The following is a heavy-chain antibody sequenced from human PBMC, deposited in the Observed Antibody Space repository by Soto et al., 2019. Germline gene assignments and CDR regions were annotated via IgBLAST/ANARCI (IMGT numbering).Heavy chain of an antibody. Sequence: GGSLRLSCETSGFTFSIYEMNWFRQAPGKGLECISYISSSGSTIYYADSVQGRFSISRDNTNNPVSLQMKSLRADDTGIYDCARDNYGYSFVLWGQGTQFT. CDR3: ARDNYGYSFVL. D-gene: IGHD5-12*01. CDR1: GFTFSIYE. V-gene: IGHV3-48*03. CDR2: ISSSGSTI. J-gene: IGHJ4*02.